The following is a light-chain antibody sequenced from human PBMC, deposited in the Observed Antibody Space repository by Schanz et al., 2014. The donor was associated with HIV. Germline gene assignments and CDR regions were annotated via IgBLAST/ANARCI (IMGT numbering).Light chain of an antibody. CDR3: SSYAATSNVL. V-gene: IGLV2-23*02. CDR2: EVT. Sequence: QSALTQPASVSGSPGQSITISCTGTRNDVGTYNLVSWYQQHPGKAPQLMIYEVTKRPSGVSDRFSGSKSDNTASLTISGLQADDEADYYCSSYAATSNVLFGGGTKLTV. J-gene: IGLJ3*02. CDR1: RNDVGTYNL.